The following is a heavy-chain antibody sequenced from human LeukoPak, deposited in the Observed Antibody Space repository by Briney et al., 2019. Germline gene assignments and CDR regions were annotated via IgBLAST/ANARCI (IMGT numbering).Heavy chain of an antibody. D-gene: IGHD3/OR15-3a*01. CDR3: ARHPAAYHFDFWTGFSVGFDY. Sequence: PSETLSLTCTVSGSSISSSSFYWGWIRQPPGKGLEWIGTIFYNGNTFYNPSLRSRVSISVDTSRDRFSLNLNFVTAADTAVYYCARHPAAYHFDFWTGFSVGFDYWGQGTLVAVSS. J-gene: IGHJ4*02. CDR2: IFYNGNT. CDR1: GSSISSSSFY. V-gene: IGHV4-39*01.